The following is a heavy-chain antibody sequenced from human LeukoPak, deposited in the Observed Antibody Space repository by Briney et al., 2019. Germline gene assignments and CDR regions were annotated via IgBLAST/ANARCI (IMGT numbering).Heavy chain of an antibody. CDR1: GGSISSHY. V-gene: IGHV4-59*11. CDR2: IYYSGST. Sequence: SETLFLTCTVSGGSISSHYWSWIRQPPGKGLEWIGYIYYSGSTNYNPSLKSRVTISVDTSKNQFSLKLSSVTAADTAVYYCARDDGFGELFPWGQGTLVTVSS. CDR3: ARDDGFGELFP. J-gene: IGHJ5*02. D-gene: IGHD3-10*01.